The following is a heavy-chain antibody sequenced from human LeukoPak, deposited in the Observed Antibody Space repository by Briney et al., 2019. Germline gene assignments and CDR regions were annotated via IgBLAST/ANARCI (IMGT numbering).Heavy chain of an antibody. V-gene: IGHV1-2*02. CDR1: GYTFSGSY. J-gene: IGHJ4*02. Sequence: GASVKLSCKASGYTFSGSYMHWVRQAPGQGLEWMGWINPTSGVTKYAEKFQGRVTMTRDTSINTAYMEMSGLRSGDTAVYYCARDMYSGTYGHWGQGTLVTVSS. CDR3: ARDMYSGTYGH. D-gene: IGHD1-26*01. CDR2: INPTSGVT.